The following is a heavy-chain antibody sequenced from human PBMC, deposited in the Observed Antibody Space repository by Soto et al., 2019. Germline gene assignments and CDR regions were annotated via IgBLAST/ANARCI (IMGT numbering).Heavy chain of an antibody. CDR3: ARGPTTVVTPVMSPNYYGMDV. CDR2: IIPIFGTA. V-gene: IGHV1-69*13. CDR1: GGTFSSYA. J-gene: IGHJ6*02. D-gene: IGHD4-17*01. Sequence: ASVKVSCKASGGTFSSYAISWVRQAPGQGLEWMGGIIPIFGTANYAQKFQGRVTITADESTSTAYMELSSLRSEDTAVYYCARGPTTVVTPVMSPNYYGMDVWGQGTTVTVSS.